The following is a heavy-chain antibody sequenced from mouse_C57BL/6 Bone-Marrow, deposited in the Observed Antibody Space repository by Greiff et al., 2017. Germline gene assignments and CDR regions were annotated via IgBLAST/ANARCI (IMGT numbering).Heavy chain of an antibody. J-gene: IGHJ3*01. CDR2: IDPETGGT. Sequence: VQLQQSGAELVRPGASVTLSCKASGYTFTDYEMHWVKQTPVHGLEWIGAIDPETGGTAYNQKFKGKAILTADKSSSTAYMELRSLTSEDASVDYSTGVGAWCAYWGQGTLVTVSA. V-gene: IGHV1-15*01. CDR1: GYTFTDYE. CDR3: TGVGAWCAY. D-gene: IGHD1-1*02.